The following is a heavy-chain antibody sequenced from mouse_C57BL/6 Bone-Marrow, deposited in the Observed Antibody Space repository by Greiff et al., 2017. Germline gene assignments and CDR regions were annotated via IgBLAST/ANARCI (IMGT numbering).Heavy chain of an antibody. CDR1: GFTFSSYA. CDR2: ISSGGDYI. D-gene: IGHD2-3*01. V-gene: IGHV5-9-1*02. J-gene: IGHJ1*03. Sequence: EVQVVESGEGLVKPGGSLKLSCAASGFTFSSYAMSWVRQTPEKRLEWVAYISSGGDYIYYAETVKGRFTISRDNARNTLYLQMSSLKSEDTAMYYCTRDGYYGGYFDVWGTGTTVTVSS. CDR3: TRDGYYGGYFDV.